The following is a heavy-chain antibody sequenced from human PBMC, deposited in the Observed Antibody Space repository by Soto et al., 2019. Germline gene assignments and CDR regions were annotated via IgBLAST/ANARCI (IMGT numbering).Heavy chain of an antibody. D-gene: IGHD5-12*01. CDR3: ARESGGATATLDYYYFYMDV. J-gene: IGHJ6*03. CDR1: GDTFNDYY. Sequence: QVQLVQSGAEVKKPGASVTVSCRSSGDTFNDYYIHWVRQAPGQGLEWMGWINPNGGVTKYAQKFQGWVTMTRDTSIRTVYMQLSRLRSDDTAVYYCARESGGATATLDYYYFYMDVWSTGTTVTVSS. V-gene: IGHV1-2*04. CDR2: INPNGGVT.